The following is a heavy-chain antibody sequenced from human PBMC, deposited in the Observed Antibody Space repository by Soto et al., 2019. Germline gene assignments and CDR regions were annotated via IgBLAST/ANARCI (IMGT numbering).Heavy chain of an antibody. V-gene: IGHV1-69*01. J-gene: IGHJ6*02. CDR3: ARNIGGLAAAGRYYYYGMDV. CDR2: IIPIFGTA. CDR1: GGTFSSYA. Sequence: QVQLVQSGAEVKKPGSSVKVSCKASGGTFSSYAISWVRQAPGQGLEWMGGIIPIFGTANYAQKFQGRVTITADESTSTVYMELSSLRSEDTAVYYCARNIGGLAAAGRYYYYGMDVWGQGTTVTVSS. D-gene: IGHD6-13*01.